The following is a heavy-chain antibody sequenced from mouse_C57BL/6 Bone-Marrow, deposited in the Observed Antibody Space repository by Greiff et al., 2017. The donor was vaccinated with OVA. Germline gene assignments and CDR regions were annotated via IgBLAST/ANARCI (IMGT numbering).Heavy chain of an antibody. CDR2: IRSKSNNYAT. J-gene: IGHJ3*02. V-gene: IGHV10-1*01. CDR3: VHAGLLGY. Sequence: EVKLVQSGGGLVQPKGSSKLSCAAPRFCFNTYAMNWVRQAPGKGLEWVARIRSKSNNYATYYADSVKDRFTISRDDSESMLYLQMNNLKTEDTAKYCCVHAGLLGYWGQGTLVTVSA. CDR1: RFCFNTYA.